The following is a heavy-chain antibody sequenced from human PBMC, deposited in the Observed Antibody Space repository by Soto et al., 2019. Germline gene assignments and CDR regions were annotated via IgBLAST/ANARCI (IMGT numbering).Heavy chain of an antibody. CDR1: GFTFSSYS. D-gene: IGHD5-12*01. J-gene: IGHJ3*02. V-gene: IGHV3-21*01. Sequence: GGSLRLSCAASGFTFSSYSMNWVRQAPGKGLEWVSSISGSSSYIYYADSVKGRFTISRDNAKNSLYLQMNSLRAEDTAVYYCARDQMATISGDAFDIWGQGTMVTVSS. CDR2: ISGSSSYI. CDR3: ARDQMATISGDAFDI.